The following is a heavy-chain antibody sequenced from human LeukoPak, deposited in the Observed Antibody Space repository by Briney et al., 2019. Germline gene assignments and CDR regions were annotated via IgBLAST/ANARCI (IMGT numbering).Heavy chain of an antibody. V-gene: IGHV3-7*01. CDR1: GFTLSSYW. D-gene: IGHD1-1*01. J-gene: IGHJ4*02. CDR2: IKQDGSEK. CDR3: IVSATVRGGVDY. Sequence: PGGSLRLSCAASGFTLSSYWMSWVRQAPGKGLEWVANIKQDGSEKYYVDSVKGRFTISRDNAKNELFLQMNSVRAEDRAVYCCIVSATVRGGVDYWGQGTLVTVSS.